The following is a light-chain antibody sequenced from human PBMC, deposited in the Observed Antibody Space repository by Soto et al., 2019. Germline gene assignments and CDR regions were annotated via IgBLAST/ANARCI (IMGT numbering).Light chain of an antibody. Sequence: QSVLTQPASVSGSPGQSITISCIGTSSDVGAYHYVSWYQQHPGKAPKLMISDVSNRPSGVSNRFSGSKSGNTASLTISGLQAEDEADYYCSSYTTSSTPVVFGGGTQLTVL. J-gene: IGLJ2*01. V-gene: IGLV2-14*01. CDR2: DVS. CDR1: SSDVGAYHY. CDR3: SSYTTSSTPVV.